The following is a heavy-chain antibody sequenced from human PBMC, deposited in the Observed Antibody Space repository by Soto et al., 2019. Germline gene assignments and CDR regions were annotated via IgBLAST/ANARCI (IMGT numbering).Heavy chain of an antibody. CDR1: GGTFGSYA. D-gene: IGHD3-3*01. CDR2: IIPLFGKP. J-gene: IGHJ5*02. V-gene: IGHV1-69*12. Sequence: QVHLVQSEPEVKEPGSSVRVSCKASGGTFGSYALSWVRQAPGQGLEWMGGIIPLFGKPSYGPRFEGRVTISADESTSTVYLHLTSLTFEDTAIYYCARRNEWLVKFYDPWGQGTLVTVSS. CDR3: ARRNEWLVKFYDP.